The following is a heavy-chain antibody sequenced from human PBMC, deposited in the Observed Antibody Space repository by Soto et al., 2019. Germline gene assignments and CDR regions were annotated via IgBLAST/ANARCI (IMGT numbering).Heavy chain of an antibody. CDR1: GFTFSNYA. J-gene: IGHJ4*02. Sequence: EVQLLESGGGLVQPGGSLRLSCAASGFTFSNYAVTWVRQAPGKGLEWVSTISGSGGSTYYADSVKGRFTISRDNSKNTMYLQMNSLRGEDTAVYNCAKDQGSSWYEIDYWGQGTLVTVSS. CDR2: ISGSGGST. D-gene: IGHD6-13*01. CDR3: AKDQGSSWYEIDY. V-gene: IGHV3-23*01.